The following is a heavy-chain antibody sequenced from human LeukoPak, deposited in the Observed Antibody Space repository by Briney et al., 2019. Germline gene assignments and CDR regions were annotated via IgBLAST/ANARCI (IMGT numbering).Heavy chain of an antibody. CDR1: GFTFSSYS. CDR3: ARVWQDYSNTDY. D-gene: IGHD4-11*01. Sequence: PGGSLRLSCAASGFTFSSYSMNWVRQAPGKGLEWVSSISSSSSYIYYADSVKGRFAISRDNARNSLYLQMNSLRAEDTAVYYCARVWQDYSNTDYWGQGALVTVSS. V-gene: IGHV3-21*01. J-gene: IGHJ4*02. CDR2: ISSSSSYI.